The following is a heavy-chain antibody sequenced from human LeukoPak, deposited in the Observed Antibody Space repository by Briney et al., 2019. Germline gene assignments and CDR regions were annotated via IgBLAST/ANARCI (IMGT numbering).Heavy chain of an antibody. D-gene: IGHD3-16*01. CDR2: ISYDGSNK. CDR3: AKDRNWFGGVNPAGMDV. V-gene: IGHV3-30*18. J-gene: IGHJ6*02. Sequence: GGSLRLSCAASGFTFSSYGMHWVRQAPGKGLEWVAVISYDGSNKYYADSVKGRFTISRDTSKNTLYLQMNSLRAEDTAVYYCAKDRNWFGGVNPAGMDVWGQGTTVTVSS. CDR1: GFTFSSYG.